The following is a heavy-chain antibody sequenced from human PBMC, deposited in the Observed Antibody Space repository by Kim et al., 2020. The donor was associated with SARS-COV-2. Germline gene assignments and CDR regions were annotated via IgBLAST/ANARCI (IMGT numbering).Heavy chain of an antibody. CDR2: GSST. CDR3: VREPSN. Sequence: GSSTDSAAPVNGRFTISRDSAKRSVSLQMNSLTPEDTAVYYCVREPSNWGQGTLVTVSS. J-gene: IGHJ4*02. V-gene: IGHV3-11*01.